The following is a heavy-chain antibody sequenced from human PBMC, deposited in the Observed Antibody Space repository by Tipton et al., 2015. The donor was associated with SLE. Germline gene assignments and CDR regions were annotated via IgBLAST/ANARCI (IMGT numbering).Heavy chain of an antibody. CDR1: GFTFRNFG. J-gene: IGHJ6*03. V-gene: IGHV3-33*06. Sequence: SLRLSCAASGFTFRNFGMHWVRQAPGKGLEWVAVMWSDGSNEFYADSVKGRFTISRDNSKNTLYLQMNSLRVEDTAVYYCAKDGVGVDYYYYYMDVWGKGTTVTVSS. D-gene: IGHD1-26*01. CDR3: AKDGVGVDYYYYYMDV. CDR2: MWSDGSNE.